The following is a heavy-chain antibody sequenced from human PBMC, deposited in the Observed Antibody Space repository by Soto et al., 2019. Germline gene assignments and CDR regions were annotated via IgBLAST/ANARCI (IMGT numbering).Heavy chain of an antibody. J-gene: IGHJ4*02. D-gene: IGHD6-6*01. CDR2: IYWNDDK. Sequence: QITLKESGPTLVKPTQTLTLTCTVSGFPLSARGVGVGWIRQPPGKALEWLAIIYWNDDKRYSPSLKSRLTITKDTSKNQVVLTMTDMDPVDTAKYYCGHSPWGAAPDYWGQGTLVTVSS. CDR3: GHSPWGAAPDY. CDR1: GFPLSARGVG. V-gene: IGHV2-5*01.